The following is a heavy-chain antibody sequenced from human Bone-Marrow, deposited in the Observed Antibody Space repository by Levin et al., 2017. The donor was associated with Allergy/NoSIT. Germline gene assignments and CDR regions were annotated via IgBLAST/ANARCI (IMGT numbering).Heavy chain of an antibody. CDR2: IKEDGSEK. CDR3: ARGGSASDY. CDR1: GFTFSTYW. J-gene: IGHJ4*02. D-gene: IGHD1-26*01. Sequence: GESLKISCAASGFTFSTYWTTWFRQAPGKGLEWVANIKEDGSEKNYVDSVKGRFTISRDNAKNSLYLQMNGLRAEDTAIYYCARGGSASDYWGQGILVTVSS. V-gene: IGHV3-7*01.